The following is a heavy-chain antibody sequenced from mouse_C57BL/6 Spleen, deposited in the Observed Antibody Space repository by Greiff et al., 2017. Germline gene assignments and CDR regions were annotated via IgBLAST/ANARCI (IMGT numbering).Heavy chain of an antibody. CDR2: IWSDGST. J-gene: IGHJ4*01. Sequence: VKLMESGPGLVAPSQSLSITCTVSGFSLTSYGVHWVRQPPGKGLEWLVVIWSDGSTTYNSALKSRLSISKDNSKSQVFLKMNSLQTDDTAMYYCARHGFTTVVATDAMDYWGQGTSVTVSS. CDR3: ARHGFTTVVATDAMDY. CDR1: GFSLTSYG. D-gene: IGHD1-1*01. V-gene: IGHV2-6-1*01.